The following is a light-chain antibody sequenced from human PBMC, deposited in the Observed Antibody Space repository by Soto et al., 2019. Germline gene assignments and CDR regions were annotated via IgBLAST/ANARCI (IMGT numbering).Light chain of an antibody. J-gene: IGLJ1*01. CDR1: SSNIVAGYD. V-gene: IGLV1-40*01. Sequence: QSVLPPPPSVSGAPGQRVTICCTGRSSNIVAGYDVHWYQQLPARAPKLLISGNSNRPSGVPDRFSGSKSGTSASLAITGLQAEDEAYYYCQSYDSSLSGYGFGTGTKLTVL. CDR2: GNS. CDR3: QSYDSSLSGYG.